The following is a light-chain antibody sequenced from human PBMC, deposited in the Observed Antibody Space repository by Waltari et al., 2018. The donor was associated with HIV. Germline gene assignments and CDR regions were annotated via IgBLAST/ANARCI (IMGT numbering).Light chain of an antibody. CDR1: RIGSKS. J-gene: IGLJ2*01. V-gene: IGLV3-21*02. CDR2: DDS. CDR3: QVWEITDDHVV. Sequence: SYVLTQPPSVSVAPGQTARITCGGRRIGSKSVHWYQQKPGQAPVLVVQDDSDRPSRIPERFSGSNSGDTATLAISKVEAGDEADYYCQVWEITDDHVVFGGGTKLTVL.